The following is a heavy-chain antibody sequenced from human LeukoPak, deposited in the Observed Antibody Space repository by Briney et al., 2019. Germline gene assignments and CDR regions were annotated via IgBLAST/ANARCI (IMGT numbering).Heavy chain of an antibody. CDR1: GGSISSGSYY. Sequence: SETLSLTCTVSGGSISSGSYYWSWIRQPAGKGLEWIGRIYTSGSTNYNPSLKSRVTISVDTSKNQFSLKLSSVTAADTAVYYCARDRLFEYSSSSLAFDIWGQGTMVTVSS. D-gene: IGHD6-6*01. J-gene: IGHJ3*02. CDR2: IYTSGST. V-gene: IGHV4-61*02. CDR3: ARDRLFEYSSSSLAFDI.